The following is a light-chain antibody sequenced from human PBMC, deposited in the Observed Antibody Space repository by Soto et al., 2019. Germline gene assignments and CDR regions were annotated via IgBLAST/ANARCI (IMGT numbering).Light chain of an antibody. CDR2: WAS. CDR3: QQYYSNPPGIT. CDR1: QSVLYSSNNKNY. J-gene: IGKJ3*01. Sequence: DIVMTQSPDSLAVSLGERATINCKSSQSVLYSSNNKNYLAWYQQKPGQPPKLLIYWASTRESGVPDRFSGSGSGTDFTLTINSLQAEDVAVYYCQQYYSNPPGITFGPGTKVDIK. V-gene: IGKV4-1*01.